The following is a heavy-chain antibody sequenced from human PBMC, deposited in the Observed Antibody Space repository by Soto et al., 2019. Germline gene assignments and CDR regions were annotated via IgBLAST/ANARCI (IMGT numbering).Heavy chain of an antibody. Sequence: QVQLVQSGAEVKKPGASVKVSCKASGYTFTSYAMHWVRQAPGQRLEWMGWINAGNGNTKYSHKFQGRVTITRDTYASTAYMELSSLRSEDTAVYYCARGASLWFGDHVDYRGQGTLVTVSS. CDR1: GYTFTSYA. CDR2: INAGNGNT. V-gene: IGHV1-3*01. CDR3: ARGASLWFGDHVDY. J-gene: IGHJ4*02. D-gene: IGHD3-10*01.